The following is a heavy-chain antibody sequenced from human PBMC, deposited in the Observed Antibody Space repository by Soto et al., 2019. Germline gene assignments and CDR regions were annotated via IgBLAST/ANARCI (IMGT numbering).Heavy chain of an antibody. CDR1: GGSFSGYY. D-gene: IGHD3-10*01. CDR2: IYYSGST. J-gene: IGHJ4*02. Sequence: SETLSLTCAFYGGSFSGYYWSWIRQPPGKGLEWIGYIYYSGSTNYNPSLKSRVTISVDTSKNQFSLKLSSVTAADTAVYYCAREFGELLYGSVGYYFDYWGQGTLVTVS. V-gene: IGHV4-59*01. CDR3: AREFGELLYGSVGYYFDY.